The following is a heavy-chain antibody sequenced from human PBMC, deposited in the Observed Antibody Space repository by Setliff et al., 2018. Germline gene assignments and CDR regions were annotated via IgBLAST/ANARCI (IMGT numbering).Heavy chain of an antibody. CDR1: GYTFTNHA. J-gene: IGHJ5*02. CDR2: INAGNGNT. V-gene: IGHV1-3*01. CDR3: ARDTYIGDFWSGYYIQGQFDP. Sequence: VASVKVSCKASGYTFTNHAMHWVRQAPGQGLEWMGWINAGNGNTKYSQKFQGRVTITRDTSASTAYMELSSLRSEDTAVYYCARDTYIGDFWSGYYIQGQFDPWGQGTLVTVSS. D-gene: IGHD3-3*01.